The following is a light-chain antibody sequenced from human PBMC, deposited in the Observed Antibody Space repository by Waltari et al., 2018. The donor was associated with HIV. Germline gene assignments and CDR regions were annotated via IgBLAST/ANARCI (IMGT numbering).Light chain of an antibody. V-gene: IGLV2-14*03. J-gene: IGLJ3*02. CDR1: NGDIGGYDF. CDR3: SSYTNSRTLWV. Sequence: LTQPASVSGSPGQSITISCTGTNGDIGGYDFVSWYQQYPGKAPKFIIYEVRNRASGSSHRSSGFKSGNSASLTSSGLQAKDEATYCCSSYTNSRTLWVFGGGTRLTVL. CDR2: EVR.